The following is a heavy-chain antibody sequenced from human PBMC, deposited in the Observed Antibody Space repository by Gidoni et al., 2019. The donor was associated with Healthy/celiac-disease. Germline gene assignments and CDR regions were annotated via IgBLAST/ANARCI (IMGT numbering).Heavy chain of an antibody. CDR2: IYYSGST. J-gene: IGHJ4*02. D-gene: IGHD3-9*01. CDR3: AREGGTYYDILTGYYFFDY. V-gene: IGHV4-31*03. Sequence: QVQLQESGPGLVKPSQTLSLTCTVSGGSISSGGYYWRWIRQHPGKGLEWIGYIYYSGSTYYNPSLKSRVTISVDTSKNQFSLKLSSVTAADTAVYYCAREGGTYYDILTGYYFFDYWGQGTLVTVSS. CDR1: GGSISSGGYY.